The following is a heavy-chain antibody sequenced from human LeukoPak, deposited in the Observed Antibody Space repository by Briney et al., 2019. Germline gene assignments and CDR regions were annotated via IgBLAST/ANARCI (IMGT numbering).Heavy chain of an antibody. D-gene: IGHD3-10*01. J-gene: IGHJ3*02. CDR2: LSGSGGST. CDR1: GFTFSSYA. CDR3: AKDRAYAFDI. V-gene: IGHV3-23*01. Sequence: GGSLRLSCAASGFTFSSYAMSWVRQAPGKGLEWVSALSGSGGSTYYADSVEGRFTISRDNSKNTLYLQMNSLRAEDTAVYYCAKDRAYAFDIWGQGTMVAVSS.